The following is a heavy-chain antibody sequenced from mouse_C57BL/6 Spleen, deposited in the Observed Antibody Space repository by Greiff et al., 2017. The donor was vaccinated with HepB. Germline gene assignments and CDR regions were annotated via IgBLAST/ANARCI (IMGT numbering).Heavy chain of an antibody. Sequence: EVKLQESGPGLVKPSQSLSLTCSVTGYSITSGYYWNWIRQFPGNKLEWMGYISYDGSNNYNPSLKNRISITRDTSKNQFFLKLNSVTTEDTATYYCARGDWEYYFDYWGQGTTLTVSS. CDR2: ISYDGSN. CDR3: ARGDWEYYFDY. D-gene: IGHD4-1*01. V-gene: IGHV3-6*01. CDR1: GYSITSGYY. J-gene: IGHJ2*01.